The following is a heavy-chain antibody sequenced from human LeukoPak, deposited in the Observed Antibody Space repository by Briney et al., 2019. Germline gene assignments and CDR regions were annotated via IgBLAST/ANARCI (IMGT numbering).Heavy chain of an antibody. Sequence: SETLSLTCTVSGGSISSSSYYWSWIRQPPGKGLEWIGYIYYSGSTNYNPSLKSRVTISVDTSKNQFSLKLSSVTAADTAVYYCARSSGYSSTPGYWGQGTLVTVSS. CDR2: IYYSGST. CDR3: ARSSGYSSTPGY. J-gene: IGHJ4*02. CDR1: GGSISSSSYY. D-gene: IGHD6-13*01. V-gene: IGHV4-61*05.